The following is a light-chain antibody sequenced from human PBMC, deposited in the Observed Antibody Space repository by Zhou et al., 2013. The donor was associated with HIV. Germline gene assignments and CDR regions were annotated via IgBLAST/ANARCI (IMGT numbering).Light chain of an antibody. CDR1: QSISSY. CDR3: LQSYNTIWT. Sequence: DFQMTQSPSSLSASVGDRVTITCRASQSISSYLNWYQQKPGKAPKLLIYAASSLQSGVPSRFSGSGSGTDFTLTISSLQPEDFATYYCLQSYNTIWTFGQGTKVEMK. CDR2: AAS. J-gene: IGKJ1*01. V-gene: IGKV1-39*01.